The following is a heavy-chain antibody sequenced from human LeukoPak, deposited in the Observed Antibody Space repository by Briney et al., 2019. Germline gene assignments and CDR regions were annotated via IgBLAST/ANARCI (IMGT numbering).Heavy chain of an antibody. J-gene: IGHJ4*02. CDR3: ASIDYGDSY. D-gene: IGHD4-17*01. CDR2: IYTGGST. V-gene: IGHV3-66*01. CDR1: GFTVSRNY. Sequence: GGSLRLSCAASGFTVSRNYMSWVRQAPGKGLEWVSVIYTGGSTNYADSVKGRFTISRDNSKNTLYLQLNSLRAEDTAVYYCASIDYGDSYWGQGTLVTVSS.